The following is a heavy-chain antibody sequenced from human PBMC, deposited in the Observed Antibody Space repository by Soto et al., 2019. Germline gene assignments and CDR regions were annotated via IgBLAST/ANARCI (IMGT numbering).Heavy chain of an antibody. CDR1: GYTFTSYG. V-gene: IGHV1-18*01. J-gene: IGHJ4*02. CDR2: SNIYSGDA. Sequence: QVRLEQSGPEVKKTGASVKVSCKASGYTFTSYGISWVRQAPGQGLEWMGWSNIYSGDANYTQSFQDRVTMTRDTSTNTVYMEMRTLRSDDTTVYYCAKALSYYDNSGLAYWGQGTLVTVSS. D-gene: IGHD3-22*01. CDR3: AKALSYYDNSGLAY.